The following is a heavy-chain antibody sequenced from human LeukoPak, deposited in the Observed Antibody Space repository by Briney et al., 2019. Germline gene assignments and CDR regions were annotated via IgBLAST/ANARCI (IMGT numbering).Heavy chain of an antibody. J-gene: IGHJ4*02. V-gene: IGHV4-59*01. CDR3: ARSLVRGVNDY. D-gene: IGHD3-10*01. CDR2: IYYSGST. CDR1: GGSISSYY. Sequence: SVTLSLTCTVSGGSISSYYWSWIRQPPGKGLEWIGYIYYSGSTNYNPSLKSRVTISVDTSKNQFSLKLSSVTAADTAVYYCARSLVRGVNDYWGQGTLVTVSS.